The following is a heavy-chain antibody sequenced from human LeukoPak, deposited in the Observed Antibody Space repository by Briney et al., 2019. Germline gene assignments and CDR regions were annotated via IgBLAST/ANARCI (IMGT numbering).Heavy chain of an antibody. D-gene: IGHD3-22*01. CDR1: GGSISSYY. V-gene: IGHV4-59*01. J-gene: IGHJ3*02. Sequence: SETLSLTCAVSGGSISSYYWSWIRQPPGKGLEWIGYIYYSGSTNYNPSLKSRVTISVDTSKNQFSLKLSSVTAADTAVYYCASRDYYDSLGAFDIWGQGTMVTVSS. CDR2: IYYSGST. CDR3: ASRDYYDSLGAFDI.